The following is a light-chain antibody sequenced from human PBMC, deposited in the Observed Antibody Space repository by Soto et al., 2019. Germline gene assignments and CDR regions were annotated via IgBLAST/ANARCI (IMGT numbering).Light chain of an antibody. CDR3: QYYGGSSRT. J-gene: IGKJ1*01. CDR1: QSVNSNS. V-gene: IGKV3-20*01. Sequence: EIVLTQSPGTLSLSPGERATLSCRASQSVNSNSLAWYQQKPGQAPRLVMYGGFSRPTGIPDRFSGSGSGTDFTLTISRLEPEDFAVYYCQYYGGSSRTFGQGTKVEIK. CDR2: GGF.